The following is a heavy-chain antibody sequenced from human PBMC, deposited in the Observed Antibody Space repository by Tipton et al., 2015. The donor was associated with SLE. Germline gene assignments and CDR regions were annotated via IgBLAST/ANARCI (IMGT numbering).Heavy chain of an antibody. J-gene: IGHJ6*03. CDR2: INHSGST. Sequence: TLSITCAVYGGSFSGYYWSWIRQPPGKGLEWIGEINHSGSTNYNPSLKSRVTISVDTSKNQFSLKLSSVTAADTAVYYCARGQLMGRAAPYIDVWGRGTTVIVSS. CDR3: ARGQLMGRAAPYIDV. CDR1: GGSFSGYY. V-gene: IGHV4-34*01. D-gene: IGHD1-1*01.